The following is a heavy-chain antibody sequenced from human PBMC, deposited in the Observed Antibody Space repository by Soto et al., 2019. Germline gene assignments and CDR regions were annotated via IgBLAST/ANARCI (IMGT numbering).Heavy chain of an antibody. Sequence: PSETLSLTCAVYGGSFSGYYWSWIRQPPGKGLEWIGEINHSGSTNYNPSLKSRVTISVDTSKNQFSLKLSSVTAADTAVYYCARGIAVAGDVDYWGQGTLVTVSS. J-gene: IGHJ4*02. CDR3: ARGIAVAGDVDY. CDR1: GGSFSGYY. D-gene: IGHD6-19*01. CDR2: INHSGST. V-gene: IGHV4-34*01.